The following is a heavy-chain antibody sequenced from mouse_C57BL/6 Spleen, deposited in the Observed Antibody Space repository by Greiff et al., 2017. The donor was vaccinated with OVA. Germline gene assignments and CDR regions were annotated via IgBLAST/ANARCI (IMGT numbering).Heavy chain of an antibody. CDR2: INYDGSST. J-gene: IGHJ4*01. CDR1: GFTFSDYY. CDR3: ARDQGQRRGYAMDY. Sequence: VQLVESEGGLVQPGSSMKLSCTASGFTFSDYYMAWVRQVPEKGLEWVANINYDGSSTYYLDSLKSRFIISRDNAKNILYLQMSSLKSEDTATYYCARDQGQRRGYAMDYWGQGTSVTVSS. V-gene: IGHV5-16*01. D-gene: IGHD2-12*01.